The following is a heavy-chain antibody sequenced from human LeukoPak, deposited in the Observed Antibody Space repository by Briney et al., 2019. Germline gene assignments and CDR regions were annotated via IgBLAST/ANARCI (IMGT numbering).Heavy chain of an antibody. Sequence: SQTLSLTCTVSGGSISSGDSYWSWIRQPPGKGLEWIGYIYYSGSTYYNPSLKSRVTISVDTSKNQFSLKLSSVTAADTAVYYCAREGNIVASTNWFDPWGQGTLVTVSS. CDR3: AREGNIVASTNWFDP. D-gene: IGHD5-12*01. J-gene: IGHJ5*02. CDR2: IYYSGST. V-gene: IGHV4-30-4*01. CDR1: GGSISSGDSY.